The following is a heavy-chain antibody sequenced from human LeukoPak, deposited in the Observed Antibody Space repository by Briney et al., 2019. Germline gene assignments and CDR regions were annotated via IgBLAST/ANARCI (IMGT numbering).Heavy chain of an antibody. J-gene: IGHJ4*02. CDR3: AHGSMYQLDY. V-gene: IGHV4-59*01. Sequence: SETLSLTCTVSGGSISSYYWSCIRRPPGKGLEWIGYIYNTVSTNYNPSLKSRVTISADTSKNQFSLKLSSVTAADTAVYYCAHGSMYQLDYWGQGTLVTVSS. CDR2: IYNTVST. D-gene: IGHD2-2*01. CDR1: GGSISSYY.